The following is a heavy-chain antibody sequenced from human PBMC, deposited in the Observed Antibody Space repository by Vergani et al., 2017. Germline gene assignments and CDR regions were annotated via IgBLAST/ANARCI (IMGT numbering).Heavy chain of an antibody. J-gene: IGHJ4*02. CDR2: IYSGGST. V-gene: IGHV3-53*04. D-gene: IGHD6-6*01. CDR1: GFTVSSNY. CDR3: ARGDNTQSIAAPTL. Sequence: EVQLVESGGGLVQPGGSLRLPCAASGFTVSSNYMSWVRQAPGKGMEWVSVIYSGGSTYYADTVKGRFTISRYNSKNTLYLQMNSVGAEDTAVYYCARGDNTQSIAAPTLWGQGTLVTVSS.